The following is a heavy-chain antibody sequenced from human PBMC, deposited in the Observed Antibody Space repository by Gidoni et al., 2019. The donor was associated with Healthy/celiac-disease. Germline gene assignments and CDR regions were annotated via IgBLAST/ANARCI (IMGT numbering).Heavy chain of an antibody. J-gene: IGHJ4*02. CDR2: ISGSGSST. CDR1: GFTLSSYA. V-gene: IGHV3-23*01. CDR3: AKGPGSSWYYFDY. D-gene: IGHD6-13*01. Sequence: VQLLESGGGLVQPGGSRRLSCAASGFTLSSYAMSWVRQAPGKGLEWVSAISGSGSSTYYADSLKGRFTISRDNSKNTLYLQMNSLRAEDTAVYYCAKGPGSSWYYFDYWGQGTLFTVSS.